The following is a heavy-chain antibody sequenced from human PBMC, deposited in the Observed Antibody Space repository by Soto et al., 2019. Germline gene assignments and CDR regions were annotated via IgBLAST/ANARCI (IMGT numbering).Heavy chain of an antibody. V-gene: IGHV3-23*01. D-gene: IGHD2-8*01. CDR2: ISSSGGST. CDR3: AKNQHAMVHDY. CDR1: GFSFRNYA. Sequence: EVQLLASGGGLVQPRGSLRVSCAASGFSFRNYAMSWVRQAPGKELEWVSSISSSGGSTDYADSVKVRFTISRDNSQNTLNLQMNSLRAEDTAIYFCAKNQHAMVHDYWGPGTLVTVSS. J-gene: IGHJ4*02.